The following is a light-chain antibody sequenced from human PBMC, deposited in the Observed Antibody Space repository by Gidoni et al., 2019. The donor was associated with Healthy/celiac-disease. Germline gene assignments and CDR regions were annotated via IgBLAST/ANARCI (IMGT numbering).Light chain of an antibody. Sequence: QSALTQPPSASGSPGQSVTISCTGTSSDVGGYNYVSWYQQHPGKAPKLMIYEVSKRPSGVPYRFSGSKSGNTASLPVSGLQAEDEADYYCSSYAGSNKVFGGGTKLTVL. CDR3: SSYAGSNKV. J-gene: IGLJ2*01. CDR1: SSDVGGYNY. V-gene: IGLV2-8*01. CDR2: EVS.